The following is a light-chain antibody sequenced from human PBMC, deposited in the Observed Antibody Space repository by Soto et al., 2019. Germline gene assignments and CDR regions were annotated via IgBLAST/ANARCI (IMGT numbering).Light chain of an antibody. V-gene: IGLV2-14*01. CDR1: GSDVGGYDY. CDR3: SSYTSSGHFV. Sequence: QSVLTQPASVSGSPGQSITISCAGTGSDVGGYDYVSWYQHYPGKAPKLMIHDVSNRPSGVSNRFSGPKSGDTASLTISGLQSEDESDYYCSSYTSSGHFVFGTGTRSPP. CDR2: DVS. J-gene: IGLJ1*01.